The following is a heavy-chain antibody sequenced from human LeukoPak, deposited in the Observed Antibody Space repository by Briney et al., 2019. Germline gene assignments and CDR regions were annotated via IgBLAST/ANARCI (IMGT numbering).Heavy chain of an antibody. J-gene: IGHJ4*02. D-gene: IGHD5-12*01. CDR2: IYYSGST. CDR1: GGSISSGGYY. Sequence: PSETLSLTCTVSGGSISSGGYYWSWIRQHPGKGLEWIGYIYYSGSTYYNPSLKSRVTISVDTSKNQFSLKLSSVTAADTAVYYCARDAGSGYNTAIDYWGQGTLVTVSS. V-gene: IGHV4-31*03. CDR3: ARDAGSGYNTAIDY.